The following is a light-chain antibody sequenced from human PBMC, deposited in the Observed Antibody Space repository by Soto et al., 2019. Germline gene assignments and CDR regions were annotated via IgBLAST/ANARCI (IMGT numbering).Light chain of an antibody. V-gene: IGKV3-11*01. CDR3: QQRSNWTKT. CDR1: QSVSRY. Sequence: EIVLTQSPGTLSLSPGERATLSCRASQSVSRYLAWYQQKPGQAPRLLIYDASNRATGIPARFSGSGSGTDFTLTISRLETEDFAVYYCQQRSNWTKTFGQGTKVDIK. J-gene: IGKJ1*01. CDR2: DAS.